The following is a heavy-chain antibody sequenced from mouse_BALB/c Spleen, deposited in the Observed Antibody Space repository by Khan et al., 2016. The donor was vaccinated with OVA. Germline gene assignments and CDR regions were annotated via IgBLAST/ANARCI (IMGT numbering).Heavy chain of an antibody. CDR3: ASHLTGSFAY. CDR2: MSSGGDYT. D-gene: IGHD4-1*01. Sequence: EVELVESGEDLVKPGGSLKLSCAASGSTFSSYSMSWVRQIPDKRLEWVATMSSGGDYTYYPDSVKGRFTISRDNAKNTLYLQMSSLKSEDTAMYYCASHLTGSFAYWGQGTLVTVSA. CDR1: GSTFSSYS. V-gene: IGHV5-6*01. J-gene: IGHJ3*01.